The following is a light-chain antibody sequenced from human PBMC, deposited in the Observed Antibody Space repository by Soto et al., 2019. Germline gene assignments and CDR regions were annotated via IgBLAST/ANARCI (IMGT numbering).Light chain of an antibody. Sequence: QSVLTQPPSASGSPGRSVTISCTGTSSDVGGYDYVSWFQQHPGKAPKLIIYEVTKRPSGVPDRFSASKSGNTASLTVSGLQAEDEADYYCSSFXAGNNXXVFGGGTXVT. V-gene: IGLV2-8*01. CDR3: SSFXAGNNXXV. CDR2: EVT. CDR1: SSDVGGYDY. J-gene: IGLJ3*02.